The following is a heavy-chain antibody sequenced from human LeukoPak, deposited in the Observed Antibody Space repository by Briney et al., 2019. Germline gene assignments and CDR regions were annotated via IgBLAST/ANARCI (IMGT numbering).Heavy chain of an antibody. CDR2: ISRGGSTI. D-gene: IGHD6-19*01. V-gene: IGHV3-48*03. J-gene: IGHJ6*02. Sequence: GGSLRLSCTASGLTFSSYEMNWVRQGPGKGLEWVAYISRGGSTIHYADSVKGRFTTSRDNAKTSLYLQMNSLRAEDTGVYYCARSSSGWSPRCGMDVWGQGTTVTVSS. CDR3: ARSSSGWSPRCGMDV. CDR1: GLTFSSYE.